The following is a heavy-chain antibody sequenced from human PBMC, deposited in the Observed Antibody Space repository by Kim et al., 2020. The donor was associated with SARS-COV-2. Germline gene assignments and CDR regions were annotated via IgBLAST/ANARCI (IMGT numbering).Heavy chain of an antibody. CDR1: GGSFSGYY. J-gene: IGHJ5*02. Sequence: SETLSLTCAVYGGSFSGYYWSWIRQPPGKGLEWIGEINHSGSTNYNPSLKSRVTISVDTSKNQFSLKLSSVTAADTAVYYCASRWVTVLLWFGESEFDPWGQGTLVTVSS. CDR2: INHSGST. V-gene: IGHV4-34*01. D-gene: IGHD3-10*01. CDR3: ASRWVTVLLWFGESEFDP.